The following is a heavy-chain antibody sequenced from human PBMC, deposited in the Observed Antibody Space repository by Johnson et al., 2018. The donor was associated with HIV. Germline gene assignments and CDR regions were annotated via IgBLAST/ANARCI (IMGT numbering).Heavy chain of an antibody. CDR3: AGLRAARPRSFDI. J-gene: IGHJ3*02. V-gene: IGHV3-48*04. CDR2: ISSSGSTI. CDR1: GFTFSYYA. Sequence: VQLVESGGGVVQPGMSLRLSCAASGFTFSYYAMHWVRQAPGKGLEWVSYISSSGSTIYYADSVKGRFTISRDNAKNSLYLQMNSLRTEDTAVYYCAGLRAARPRSFDIWGQGTMVTVSS. D-gene: IGHD6-6*01.